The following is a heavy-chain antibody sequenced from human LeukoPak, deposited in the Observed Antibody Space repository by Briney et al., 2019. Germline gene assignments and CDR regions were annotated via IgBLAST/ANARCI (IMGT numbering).Heavy chain of an antibody. Sequence: GGSLRLSCAVSGFTFSAYTMGWVRQAPGKGLEWVSHISSSGTTIYYAASVRGRFTISRDNTKNLLYLQMNSLRDKDTAMYYCARDDDYVDYWGQGTLVTVSS. V-gene: IGHV3-48*02. J-gene: IGHJ4*02. CDR1: GFTFSAYT. CDR3: ARDDDYVDY. D-gene: IGHD3-16*01. CDR2: ISSSGTTI.